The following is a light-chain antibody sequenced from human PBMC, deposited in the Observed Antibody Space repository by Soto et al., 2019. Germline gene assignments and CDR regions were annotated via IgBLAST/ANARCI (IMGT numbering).Light chain of an antibody. Sequence: EIVMTQSPVTLSASPGERATLSCRASQTVSNNLAWYQQKPGQTPRLLIYGASTRAPGIPARFTGSGSGTEFTLTIRGLQSEDFAVYYCQQYNNRPPWTFGQGTRVEIK. V-gene: IGKV3-15*01. CDR2: GAS. CDR3: QQYNNRPPWT. CDR1: QTVSNN. J-gene: IGKJ1*01.